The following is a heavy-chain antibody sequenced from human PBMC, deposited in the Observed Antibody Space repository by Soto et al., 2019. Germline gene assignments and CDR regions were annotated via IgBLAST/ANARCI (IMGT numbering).Heavy chain of an antibody. CDR1: GDSVSSNSAA. V-gene: IGHV6-1*01. CDR2: TYYRSKWYN. J-gene: IGHJ6*02. CDR3: ARVWGGLGIAAAGTRYYYYGMDV. D-gene: IGHD6-13*01. Sequence: SQTLSLTCVISGDSVSSNSAAWNWIRQSPSRGLEWLGRTYYRSKWYNDYAVSVKSRITINPDTSKNQFSLQLNSVTPEDTAVYYCARVWGGLGIAAAGTRYYYYGMDVWGQGTTVTVSS.